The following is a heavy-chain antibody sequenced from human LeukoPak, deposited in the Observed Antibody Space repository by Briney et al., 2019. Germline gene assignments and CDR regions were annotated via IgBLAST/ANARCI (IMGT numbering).Heavy chain of an antibody. CDR3: ARGGSGFVDY. CDR2: ITDAVGST. CDR1: GFTFSSSS. D-gene: IGHD6-19*01. J-gene: IGHJ4*02. Sequence: GGSLRLSCAASGFTFSSSSISWVRQAPGKGLEWVSAITDAVGSTHYADSVKGRFTISRDNSKNTLYLQMNSLRAEDTAVYYCARGGSGFVDYWGQGTLVTVSS. V-gene: IGHV3-23*01.